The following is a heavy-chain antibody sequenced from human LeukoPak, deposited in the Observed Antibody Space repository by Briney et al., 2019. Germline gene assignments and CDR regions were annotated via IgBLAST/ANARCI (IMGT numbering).Heavy chain of an antibody. CDR1: GSIFSSYA. J-gene: IGHJ4*02. D-gene: IGHD4-17*01. CDR3: AKDSYGDYAYNDY. CDR2: ISGSGGST. Sequence: HTGGSLRLSYAASGSIFSSYAMSWVRQAPGKGLEWVSAISGSGGSTYYADSVKGRFTISRDNSKNTLYLQMNSLRAEDTAVYYCAKDSYGDYAYNDYWGQGTLVTVSS. V-gene: IGHV3-23*01.